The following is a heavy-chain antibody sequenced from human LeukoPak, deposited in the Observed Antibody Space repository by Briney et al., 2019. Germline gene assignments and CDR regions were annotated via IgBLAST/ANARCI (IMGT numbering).Heavy chain of an antibody. Sequence: ASVKVSCKASGYTFTSYDINWVRQATGQGLEWMGWMNPNSGNTGYAQKFQGRVTMTRNTSISTAYMELSSLRSEDTAVYYCARGRGGTMVRGRYYYYYMDVWGKGTTVTISS. D-gene: IGHD3-10*01. V-gene: IGHV1-8*01. J-gene: IGHJ6*03. CDR2: MNPNSGNT. CDR1: GYTFTSYD. CDR3: ARGRGGTMVRGRYYYYYMDV.